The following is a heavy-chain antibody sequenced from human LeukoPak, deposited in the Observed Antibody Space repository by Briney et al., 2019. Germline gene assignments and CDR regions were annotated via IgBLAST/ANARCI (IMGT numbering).Heavy chain of an antibody. Sequence: GGSLRLSCAASRFTFSMSWMSWVRQAPGKGLEWVANMNQDGSEKYYVDSVKGRFTISRDNAKNSLYLQMTSLRAEDTAVYYCAKPLVSYYDSSGYHQWGQGTLVTVSS. D-gene: IGHD3-22*01. CDR3: AKPLVSYYDSSGYHQ. CDR2: MNQDGSEK. J-gene: IGHJ4*02. V-gene: IGHV3-7*03. CDR1: RFTFSMSW.